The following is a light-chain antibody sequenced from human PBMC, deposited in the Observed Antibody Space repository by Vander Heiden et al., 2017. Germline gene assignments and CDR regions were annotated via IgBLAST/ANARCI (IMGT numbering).Light chain of an antibody. V-gene: IGKV1-13*02. CDR1: RGINNA. CDR3: KQFDTSPGT. CDR2: EAS. Sequence: AIQLKQSPSPLSASVGDSVTVTCQASRGINNALDWYQQKPGKPPKLLIYEASNLVSGVPSRFSGSGSGTDFTLTISGLQPEDFATYYCKQFDTSPGTFGPGTKVDIK. J-gene: IGKJ3*01.